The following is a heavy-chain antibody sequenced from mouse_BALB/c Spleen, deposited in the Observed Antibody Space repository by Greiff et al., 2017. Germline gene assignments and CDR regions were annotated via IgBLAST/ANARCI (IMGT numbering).Heavy chain of an antibody. J-gene: IGHJ4*01. Sequence: EVQRVESGPGLVKPSQSLSLTCTVTGYSITSDYAWNWIRQFPGNKLEWMGYISYSGSTSYNPSLKSRISITRDTSKNQFFLQLNSVTTEDTATYYCAREDYYYAMDYWGQGTSVTVSS. CDR1: GYSITSDYA. CDR3: AREDYYYAMDY. D-gene: IGHD2-4*01. V-gene: IGHV3-2*02. CDR2: ISYSGST.